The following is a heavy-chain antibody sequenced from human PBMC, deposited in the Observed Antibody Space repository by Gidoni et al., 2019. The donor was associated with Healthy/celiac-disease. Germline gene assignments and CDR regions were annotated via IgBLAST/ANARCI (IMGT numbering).Heavy chain of an antibody. D-gene: IGHD2-2*01. V-gene: IGHV1-69*01. Sequence: QVQLVQSGAEVKQPGSSVTVSCKASGGTFSSYAISWVRQAPGPGLEWMGGIIPICGTANYAQKFQGRVTITADESTSTAYMELSSLRSEDTAVYYCAIAENIVVVPEGGTFDPWGQGTLVTVSS. CDR2: IIPICGTA. CDR3: AIAENIVVVPEGGTFDP. CDR1: GGTFSSYA. J-gene: IGHJ5*02.